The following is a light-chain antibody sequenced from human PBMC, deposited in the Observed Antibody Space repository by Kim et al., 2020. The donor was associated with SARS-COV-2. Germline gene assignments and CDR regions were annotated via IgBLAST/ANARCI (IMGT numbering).Light chain of an antibody. Sequence: GTTVIISCTRSSSSIGDNYVQWYQHRPGGCPPTLIYEDDQRPSGVPVRFSGSIDSSSNSASLTISGLTTEDKADSYCQSYNRSNVIFGGGTQLTVL. J-gene: IGLJ2*01. V-gene: IGLV6-57*01. CDR3: QSYNRSNVI. CDR1: SSSIGDNY. CDR2: EDD.